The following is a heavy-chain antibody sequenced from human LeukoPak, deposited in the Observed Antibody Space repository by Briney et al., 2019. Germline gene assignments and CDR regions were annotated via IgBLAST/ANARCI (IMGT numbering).Heavy chain of an antibody. D-gene: IGHD1-26*01. CDR2: IYCSGST. CDR3: AREGSGSYRIFDY. V-gene: IGHV4-31*03. J-gene: IGHJ4*02. Sequence: SETLSLTCTVSGGSISSGGYYWSWIRQHPGKGLEWIGYIYCSGSTYYNPSLKSRVTISVDTSKNQFSLKLSSVTAADTAVYYCAREGSGSYRIFDYWGQGTLVTVSS. CDR1: GGSISSGGYY.